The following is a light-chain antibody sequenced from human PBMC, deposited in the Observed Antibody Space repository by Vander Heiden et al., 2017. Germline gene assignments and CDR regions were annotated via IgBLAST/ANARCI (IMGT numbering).Light chain of an antibody. CDR2: DNN. V-gene: IGLV1-40*01. Sequence: QSVLPQPPPVSGPPGQGVTISCPGTRSNIGTGYDVHWYQQRPGTAPKLLIYDNNNRPSGVPARFSGSKSGTSVSLAITGLQAEDEADYYCQAYDSRVSGWVFGGGTRLTVL. CDR1: RSNIGTGYD. CDR3: QAYDSRVSGWV. J-gene: IGLJ3*02.